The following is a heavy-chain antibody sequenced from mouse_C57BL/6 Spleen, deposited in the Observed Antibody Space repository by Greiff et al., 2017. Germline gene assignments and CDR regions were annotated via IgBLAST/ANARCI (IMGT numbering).Heavy chain of an antibody. J-gene: IGHJ1*03. CDR2: INYDGSST. V-gene: IGHV5-16*01. CDR3: AREDSHWYFDV. CDR1: GFTFSDYY. Sequence: EVKLVESEGGLVQPGSSMKLSCTASGFTFSDYYMAWVRQVPEKGLEWVANINYDGSSTYYLDSLKSRFIISRDNAKNILYLQMSSLKSEDTATYYCAREDSHWYFDVWGTGTTVTVSS.